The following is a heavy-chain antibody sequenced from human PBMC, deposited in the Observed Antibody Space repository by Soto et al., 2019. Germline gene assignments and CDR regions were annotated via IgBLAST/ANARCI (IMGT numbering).Heavy chain of an antibody. J-gene: IGHJ3*02. V-gene: IGHV4-38-2*01. CDR3: ACSYYYDSSGYPNDAFDI. D-gene: IGHD3-22*01. CDR2: IYHSGST. CDR1: GYSISGCYY. Sequence: PSETLSLTCAVSGYSISGCYYWGWLRQPPGKGLGRIGSIYHSGSTYYNPSLKSRVTISVDTSKNQFSLKLSSVTAANTAVYYCACSYYYDSSGYPNDAFDIWGQGTMVTVSS.